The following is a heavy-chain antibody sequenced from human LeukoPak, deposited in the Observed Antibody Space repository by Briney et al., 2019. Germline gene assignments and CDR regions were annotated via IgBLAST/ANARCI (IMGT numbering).Heavy chain of an antibody. V-gene: IGHV3-43D*03. CDR3: AKVMGRGYCSGGSCTTFDY. J-gene: IGHJ4*02. D-gene: IGHD2-15*01. CDR1: GFTFDDYA. Sequence: PGGSLRLSCAASGFTFDDYAMHWVRQAPGKGLEWVSLISWDGGSTYYADSVKGGFTISRDNSKNSLYLQMNSLRAEDTALYYCAKVMGRGYCSGGSCTTFDYWGQGTLVTVSS. CDR2: ISWDGGST.